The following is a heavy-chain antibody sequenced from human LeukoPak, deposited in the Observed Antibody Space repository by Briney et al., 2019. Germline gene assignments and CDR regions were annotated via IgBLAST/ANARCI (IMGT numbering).Heavy chain of an antibody. CDR3: ARASYYDFWSGYVPGTHWFDP. Sequence: ASVKVSCKASGGTFSSYAISWVRQAPGQGLEWTGGIIPIFGTANYAQKFQGRVTITADESTSTAYMELSSLRSEDTAVYYCARASYYDFWSGYVPGTHWFDPWGQGTLVTVSS. CDR1: GGTFSSYA. J-gene: IGHJ5*02. CDR2: IIPIFGTA. V-gene: IGHV1-69*13. D-gene: IGHD3-3*01.